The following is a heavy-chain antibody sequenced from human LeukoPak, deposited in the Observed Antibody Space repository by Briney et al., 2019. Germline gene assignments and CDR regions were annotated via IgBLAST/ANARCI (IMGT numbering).Heavy chain of an antibody. D-gene: IGHD6-19*01. CDR3: ARDIAVSGNYFDY. V-gene: IGHV3-74*01. Sequence: GGSLRLSCAASGFTFSNYWMHWVRHAPGKGLVWVSRINGDGRSTTYADSVRGRFIISRDNAKNMLYLQVNSLRAEDTALYYCARDIAVSGNYFDYWGQGTLVTVSS. CDR1: GFTFSNYW. CDR2: INGDGRST. J-gene: IGHJ4*02.